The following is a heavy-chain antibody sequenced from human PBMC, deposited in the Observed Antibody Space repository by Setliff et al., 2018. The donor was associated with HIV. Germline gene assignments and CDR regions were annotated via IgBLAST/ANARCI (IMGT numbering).Heavy chain of an antibody. J-gene: IGHJ4*02. CDR3: ARHDVVRGAIDN. CDR1: GFTFSSYG. CDR2: INYDESSE. V-gene: IGHV3-30*02. Sequence: PGGSLRLSCAASGFTFSSYGMHWVRQAPGKGLEWEAFINYDESSEYYADSVKGRVSISRDNSKNTLYVQMNSLRAEDTAVYYCARHDVVRGAIDNWGQGTLVTVSS. D-gene: IGHD3-10*01.